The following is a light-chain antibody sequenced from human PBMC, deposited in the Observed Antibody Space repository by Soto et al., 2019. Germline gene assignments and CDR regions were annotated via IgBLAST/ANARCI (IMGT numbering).Light chain of an antibody. J-gene: IGKJ2*01. V-gene: IGKV3-20*01. CDR3: QHYGASPRYT. CDR1: QSVSSRY. CDR2: GAS. Sequence: EIVLTQSPGTLSLSPGERATLSCRASQSVSSRYLGWYQQKPGQAPRLLISGASYRAAGIPDRFSGGGSGTDFTLTISRLEHEDFAVYFCQHYGASPRYTFGQGTKLEIK.